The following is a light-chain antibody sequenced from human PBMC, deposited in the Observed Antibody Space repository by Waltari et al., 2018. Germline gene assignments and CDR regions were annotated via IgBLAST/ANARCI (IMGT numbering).Light chain of an antibody. J-gene: IGKJ4*01. CDR1: QSVNWY. CDR3: QQRRNWPLT. V-gene: IGKV3-11*01. CDR2: DTS. Sequence: LTEFSALLSLPAREGANLSCRASQSVNWYLAWYQQRPGQPPRLLIYDTSNRATGIPARFSGSGSETDFTLTISSLEPDYSAVYYCQQRRNWPLTFGGGTKVEIK.